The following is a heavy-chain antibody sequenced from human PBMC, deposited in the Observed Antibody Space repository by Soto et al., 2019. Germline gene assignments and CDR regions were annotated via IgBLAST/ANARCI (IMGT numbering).Heavy chain of an antibody. D-gene: IGHD3-16*01. CDR3: AKVGEYYDYVWGSYY. Sequence: GGSLRLSCAASGFTFSSYAMSWVRQAPGKGLEWVSAISGSGGSTYYADSVKGRFTISRDNSKNTLYLQMNSLRAEDTAVYYCAKVGEYYDYVWGSYYWGQGTLFTVSS. V-gene: IGHV3-23*01. J-gene: IGHJ4*01. CDR2: ISGSGGST. CDR1: GFTFSSYA.